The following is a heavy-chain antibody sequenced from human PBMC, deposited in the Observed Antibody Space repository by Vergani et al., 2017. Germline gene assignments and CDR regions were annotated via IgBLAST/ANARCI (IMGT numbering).Heavy chain of an antibody. CDR3: AGHSSSWSSYWYFDL. V-gene: IGHV3-7*03. Sequence: EVQLVESGGGLVKPGGSLRLSCAASGFTFSSYWMSWVRQAQGKGLEWVANIKQDGSEKYYVDSVKCRFTISRDNAKNSLYLQMNSLRAEDTAVYYCAGHSSSWSSYWYFDLWGRGTLVTVSS. CDR2: IKQDGSEK. J-gene: IGHJ2*01. CDR1: GFTFSSYW. D-gene: IGHD6-13*01.